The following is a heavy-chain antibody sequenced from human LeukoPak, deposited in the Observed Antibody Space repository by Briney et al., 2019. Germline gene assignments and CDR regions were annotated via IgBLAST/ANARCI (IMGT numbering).Heavy chain of an antibody. CDR3: ARERVVTAIPTHYYYYGMDV. J-gene: IGHJ6*02. CDR2: IYYSGST. D-gene: IGHD2-21*02. V-gene: IGHV4-31*11. Sequence: TLSLTCAVSGGSFSDYYWSWIRQHPGKGLEWIGYIYYSGSTYYNPSLKSRVTISVDTSKNQFSLKLSSVTAADTAVYYCARERVVTAIPTHYYYYGMDVWGQGTTVTVSS. CDR1: GGSFSDYY.